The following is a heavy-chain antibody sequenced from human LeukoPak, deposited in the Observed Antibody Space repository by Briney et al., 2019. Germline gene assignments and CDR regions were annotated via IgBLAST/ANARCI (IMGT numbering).Heavy chain of an antibody. CDR3: ARVIKVYNDYEEVAEYFQH. CDR1: GFTSSSYW. V-gene: IGHV3-7*01. Sequence: GGSLRLSCAASGFTSSSYWMSWVRQAPGKGLEWVANIKQDGSEKDYVDSVKGRFTISRDTAKNSLYLQMNSLRAEDTAVYYCARVIKVYNDYEEVAEYFQHWGQGTLVIVSS. J-gene: IGHJ1*01. CDR2: IKQDGSEK. D-gene: IGHD4-17*01.